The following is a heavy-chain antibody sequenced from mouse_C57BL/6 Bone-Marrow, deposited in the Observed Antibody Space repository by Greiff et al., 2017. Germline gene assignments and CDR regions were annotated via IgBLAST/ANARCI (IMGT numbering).Heavy chain of an antibody. Sequence: VQLQESGAELVKPGASVKLSCKASGYTFTSYWMHWVKQRPGQGLEWIGMIHPNSGSTNYNEKFKSKATLTVDKSSSTAYMQLSSLTSEDSAVYYCARSTYYYGSSCVATGWFAYWGQGTLVTVSA. J-gene: IGHJ3*01. CDR3: ARSTYYYGSSCVATGWFAY. CDR2: IHPNSGST. D-gene: IGHD1-1*01. CDR1: GYTFTSYW. V-gene: IGHV1-64*01.